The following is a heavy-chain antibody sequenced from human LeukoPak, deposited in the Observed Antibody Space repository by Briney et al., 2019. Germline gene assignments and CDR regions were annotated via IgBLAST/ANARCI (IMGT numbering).Heavy chain of an antibody. D-gene: IGHD6-6*01. Sequence: PGGSLRFSCAASGFIFSSYSMSWARQAPGKGLEWVASINSDGSEGYYADVVKGRFTISRDNAKNSLYLQINSLRAEDTAVYYCARSSYSSSSSVWGQGTMVTVSS. CDR2: INSDGSEG. V-gene: IGHV3-7*03. J-gene: IGHJ3*01. CDR3: ARSSYSSSSSV. CDR1: GFIFSSYS.